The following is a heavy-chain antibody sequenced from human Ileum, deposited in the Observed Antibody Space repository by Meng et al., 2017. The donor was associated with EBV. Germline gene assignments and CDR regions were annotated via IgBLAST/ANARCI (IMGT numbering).Heavy chain of an antibody. CDR1: GYSISNIDHY. CDR2: IYRSGSS. V-gene: IGHV4-39*07. J-gene: IGHJ4*02. Sequence: QLAAQESGPGLVKPSETLSLTCSVSGYSISNIDHYWNWIRRSPGKGLEWIASIYRSGSSYFDPSLKSRVSLSLDTSKNQFSLKLSSVTAADTALYYCARDPAYPRGLFDSWGQGILVTVSS. D-gene: IGHD3-10*01. CDR3: ARDPAYPRGLFDS.